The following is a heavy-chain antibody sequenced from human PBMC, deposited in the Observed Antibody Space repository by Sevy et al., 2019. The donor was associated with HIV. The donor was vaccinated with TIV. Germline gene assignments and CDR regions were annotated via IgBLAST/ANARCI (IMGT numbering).Heavy chain of an antibody. CDR3: AREAGGYDYDYGMDV. D-gene: IGHD5-12*01. V-gene: IGHV4-39*02. CDR1: GGSIVSSSHY. CDR2: IYYSGDT. J-gene: IGHJ6*02. Sequence: SETLSLTCSVSGGSIVSSSHYWGWIRQPPGKGLEWLGRIYYSGDTYYNPSLNGRLTISIGTSKNQFSLNLRSVTAADTAIYYCAREAGGYDYDYGMDVWGQGTTVTVSS.